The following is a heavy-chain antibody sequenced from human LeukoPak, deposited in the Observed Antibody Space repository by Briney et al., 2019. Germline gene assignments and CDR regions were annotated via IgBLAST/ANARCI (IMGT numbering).Heavy chain of an antibody. Sequence: GGSLRLSCAASGNYWMHWVRQAPGKGLVWVSHINSDGSWTGYADSVKGRFTISKDNAENTVYLQMNNLRAEDTAVYYCVSFYETYWGRGTLVTVSS. D-gene: IGHD2-2*01. CDR2: INSDGSWT. CDR3: VSFYETY. CDR1: GNYW. J-gene: IGHJ4*02. V-gene: IGHV3-74*01.